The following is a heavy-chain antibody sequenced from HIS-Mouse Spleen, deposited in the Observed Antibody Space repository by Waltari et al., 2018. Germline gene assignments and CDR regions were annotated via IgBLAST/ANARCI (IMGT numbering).Heavy chain of an antibody. CDR2: IYYSGST. CDR1: GCSISSSSYY. J-gene: IGHJ2*01. CDR3: ARSRTGGWYFDL. V-gene: IGHV4-39*07. Sequence: QLQLQESGPGLVKPSETLSLTCTVSGCSISSSSYYWGWIRQPPGKGLEWIGSIYYSGSTYYNPSLKSRVTISVDTSKNQFSLKLSSVTAADTAVYYCARSRTGGWYFDLWGRGTLVTVSS. D-gene: IGHD7-27*01.